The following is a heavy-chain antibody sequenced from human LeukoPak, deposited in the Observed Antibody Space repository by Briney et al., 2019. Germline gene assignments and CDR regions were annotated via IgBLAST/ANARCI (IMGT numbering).Heavy chain of an antibody. D-gene: IGHD3-10*01. CDR3: AREGGAMVRGLRVRWFDP. Sequence: KSSETLSLTCTVSGGSISSSSYYWGWIRQPPGKGLEWIGSIYYSGSTYYNPSLKSRVTISVDTSKNQFSLKLSSVTAADTAVYYCAREGGAMVRGLRVRWFDPWGQGTLVTVSS. CDR2: IYYSGST. V-gene: IGHV4-39*02. J-gene: IGHJ5*02. CDR1: GGSISSSSYY.